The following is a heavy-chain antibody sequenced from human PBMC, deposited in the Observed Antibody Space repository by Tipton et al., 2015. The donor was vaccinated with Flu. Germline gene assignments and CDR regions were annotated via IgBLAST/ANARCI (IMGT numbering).Heavy chain of an antibody. Sequence: SLRLSCAASGFTFSASAMQWVRQASGRGLEWLGRIRSKADAYATTYAASVKGRFTISRDDSKNTAYLQMNSVKTEDTALYYCTGDYVNSDYWGQGTLVTVFS. D-gene: IGHD4-17*01. CDR3: TGDYVNSDY. CDR2: IRSKADAYAT. CDR1: GFTFSASA. V-gene: IGHV3-73*01. J-gene: IGHJ4*02.